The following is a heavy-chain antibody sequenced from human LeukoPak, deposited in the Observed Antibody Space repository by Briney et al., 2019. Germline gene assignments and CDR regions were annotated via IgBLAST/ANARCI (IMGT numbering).Heavy chain of an antibody. CDR1: GFTFSSHS. Sequence: GGSLRLSCVGSGFTFSSHSMSWVRQAPGKGLEWVSSITGSSSYIYYADSVKGRFTISRDNAKNSLYLQMNSLRADDTAVYFCARGCMFSTVTTAQGCYYYYGMDVWGQGTTVTVSS. D-gene: IGHD4-11*01. CDR3: ARGCMFSTVTTAQGCYYYYGMDV. V-gene: IGHV3-21*04. CDR2: ITGSSSYI. J-gene: IGHJ6*02.